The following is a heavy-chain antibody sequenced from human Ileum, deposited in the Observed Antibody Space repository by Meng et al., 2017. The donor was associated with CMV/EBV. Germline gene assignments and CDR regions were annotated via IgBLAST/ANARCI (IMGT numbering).Heavy chain of an antibody. CDR3: ARGAYYYDSSGYWVAFDY. Sequence: ISSGGYYWSGIRQPPGKGLEWIGYIYYSGSTYYNPSLKSRVTISVDTSKNQFSLKLSSVTAADTAVYYCARGAYYYDSSGYWVAFDYWGQGTLVTVSS. D-gene: IGHD3-22*01. CDR2: IYYSGST. J-gene: IGHJ4*02. CDR1: ISSGGYY. V-gene: IGHV4-30-4*01.